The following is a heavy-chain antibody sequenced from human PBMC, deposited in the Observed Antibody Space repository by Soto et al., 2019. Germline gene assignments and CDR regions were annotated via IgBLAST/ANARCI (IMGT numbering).Heavy chain of an antibody. J-gene: IGHJ4*02. D-gene: IGHD4-17*01. Sequence: EVQLVESGGGLVKPGGSLRLSCAASGFTFSSYSMNWVRQAPGKGLEWVSSISSSSSYIYYADSVKGRLTRSRGNAKNSLYLQMNSLTAEDTAVYYCAWSSEPEVTTSDFGYWGQGTLVTVSS. CDR1: GFTFSSYS. CDR3: AWSSEPEVTTSDFGY. CDR2: ISSSSSYI. V-gene: IGHV3-21*01.